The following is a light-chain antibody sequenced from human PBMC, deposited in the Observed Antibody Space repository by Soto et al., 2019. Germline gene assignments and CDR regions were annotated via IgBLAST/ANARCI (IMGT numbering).Light chain of an antibody. Sequence: DIQMTQSPSSLSASVGDRVTITCRASQSIISYLNWYQQKPGKAPNLLIYAASILQSGVPSRFRGSGSGTDFTLTISSLQAEDIAAYWCQQSYVTPYTFGQGTKLEI. CDR1: QSIISY. CDR2: AAS. J-gene: IGKJ2*01. CDR3: QQSYVTPYT. V-gene: IGKV1-39*01.